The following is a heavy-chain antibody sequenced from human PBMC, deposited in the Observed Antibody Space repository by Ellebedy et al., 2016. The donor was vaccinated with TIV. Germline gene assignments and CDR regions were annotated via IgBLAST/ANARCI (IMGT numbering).Heavy chain of an antibody. Sequence: MPSETLSLTCTVSGGSISSSSYYWGWIRQPPGKGLEWIGSIYYSGSTYYNQSLKSRVTISVDTSKNQISLKLSSVTAADPAVYYCARAINLDYWGQGTLVTVSS. CDR1: GGSISSSSYY. V-gene: IGHV4-39*07. CDR2: IYYSGST. CDR3: ARAINLDY. J-gene: IGHJ4*02.